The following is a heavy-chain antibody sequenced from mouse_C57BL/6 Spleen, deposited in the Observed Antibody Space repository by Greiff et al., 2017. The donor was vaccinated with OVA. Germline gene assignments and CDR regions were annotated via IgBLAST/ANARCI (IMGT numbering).Heavy chain of an antibody. CDR2: INPNNGGT. CDR1: GYTFTDYY. D-gene: IGHD1-1*01. CDR3: AREGGIYYYGSSLEDY. J-gene: IGHJ4*01. V-gene: IGHV1-26*01. Sequence: EVQLQQSGPELVKPGASVKISCKASGYTFTDYYMNWVKQSHGKSLEWIGDINPNNGGTSYNQKFKGKATLTVDKSSSTAYMELRSLTSEDSAVYYCAREGGIYYYGSSLEDYWGQGTSVTVSS.